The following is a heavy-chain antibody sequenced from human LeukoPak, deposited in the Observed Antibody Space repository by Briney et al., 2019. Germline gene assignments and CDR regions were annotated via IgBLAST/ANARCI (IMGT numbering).Heavy chain of an antibody. CDR3: ARLYYYDSSGYYSPYWYFDL. CDR1: GYSFTSYW. Sequence: PGESLRISCKGSGYSFTSYWISWVRQMPGKGLEWMGRIDPSDSYSNYSPSFQGHVTISVDKSISTAYLHWSSLKASDTAMYYCARLYYYDSSGYYSPYWYFDLWGRGTLATVSS. J-gene: IGHJ2*01. V-gene: IGHV5-10-1*01. D-gene: IGHD3-22*01. CDR2: IDPSDSYS.